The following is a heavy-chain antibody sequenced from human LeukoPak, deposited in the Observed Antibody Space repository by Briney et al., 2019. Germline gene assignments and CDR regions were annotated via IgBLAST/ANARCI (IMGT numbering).Heavy chain of an antibody. CDR2: IIPIFGAA. J-gene: IGHJ3*02. CDR3: ARVLLSRNTSCYKGPSGWQCAFDAFDI. Sequence: GSSVKVSCKASGGTFSRYAVSWVRQAPGQGLEWMGGIIPIFGAANYAQKFQGRVTITTDESTSTAYMELSSLRSEDTAMYYCARVLLSRNTSCYKGPSGWQCAFDAFDIWGQGTMVTVSS. V-gene: IGHV1-69*05. D-gene: IGHD2-2*02. CDR1: GGTFSRYA.